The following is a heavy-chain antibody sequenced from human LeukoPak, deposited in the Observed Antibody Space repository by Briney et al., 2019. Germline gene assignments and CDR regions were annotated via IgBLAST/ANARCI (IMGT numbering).Heavy chain of an antibody. CDR2: ISGSGGST. CDR3: AKEYYYDSSGYTTFDY. V-gene: IGHV3-23*01. Sequence: GGSLRLSCAASGFTFSSYAMSWVRQAPGKGLELVSAISGSGGSTYYADSVKGRFTISRDNSKNTLYLQMNSLRAEDTAVYYCAKEYYYDSSGYTTFDYWGQGTLVTVSS. J-gene: IGHJ4*02. D-gene: IGHD3-22*01. CDR1: GFTFSSYA.